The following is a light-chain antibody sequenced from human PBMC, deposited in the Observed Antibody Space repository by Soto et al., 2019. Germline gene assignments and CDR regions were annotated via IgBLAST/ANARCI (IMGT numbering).Light chain of an antibody. J-gene: IGKJ1*01. V-gene: IGKV4-1*01. CDR3: QQYYNSPQN. CDR2: WAS. Sequence: DIVMTQSPDSLAVSLGERATIKSKSSQTILYGPNNKNYLAWYQQKPGQPPKLLIYWASTRESGVPDRFSGSGSETDFTLTISSLQAEDVAVYYCQQYYNSPQNFGQGTKVEIK. CDR1: QTILYGPNNKNY.